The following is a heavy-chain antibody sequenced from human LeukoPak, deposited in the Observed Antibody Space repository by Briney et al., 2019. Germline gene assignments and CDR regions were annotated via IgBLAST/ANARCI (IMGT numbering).Heavy chain of an antibody. Sequence: SETLSLTCTVSGGSISSYYWSWIRQPPGKGLEWIGYIYYSGSTNYNPSLKSRVTISVDTSKNQFSLKLSSVTAADTAVYYCARASGSGYNGREFGYWGQGTLVTVSS. CDR2: IYYSGST. J-gene: IGHJ4*02. D-gene: IGHD3-10*01. CDR3: ARASGSGYNGREFGY. V-gene: IGHV4-59*01. CDR1: GGSISSYY.